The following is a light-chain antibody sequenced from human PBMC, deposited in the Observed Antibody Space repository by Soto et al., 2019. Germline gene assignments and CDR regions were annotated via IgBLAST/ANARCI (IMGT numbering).Light chain of an antibody. V-gene: IGLV1-40*01. CDR2: GNN. CDR1: SSNIGAGNA. CDR3: QSYDSSLSGTG. J-gene: IGLJ1*01. Sequence: QSVLTQPPSVSGAPGQRVTISCSGSSSNIGAGNAVHWYQHLPGTAPKLLMYGNNNRPSGVPDRFSGSKSGTSASLAITGLQAEDEADYYCQSYDSSLSGTGFGTGTKLPVL.